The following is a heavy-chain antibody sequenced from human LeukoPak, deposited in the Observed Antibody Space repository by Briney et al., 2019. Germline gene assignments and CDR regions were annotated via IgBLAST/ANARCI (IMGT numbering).Heavy chain of an antibody. CDR2: IYHSGST. CDR1: GGSISSGGYY. V-gene: IGHV4-30-2*01. J-gene: IGHJ4*02. Sequence: SETLSLTCTVSGGSISSGGYYWSWIRQPPGKGLEWIGYIYHSGSTYYNPSLKSRVTISVDRSKNQFSLKLSSVTAADTAVYYCARGGFDWLSPFDYWAREPWSPSPQ. CDR3: ARGGFDWLSPFDY. D-gene: IGHD3-9*01.